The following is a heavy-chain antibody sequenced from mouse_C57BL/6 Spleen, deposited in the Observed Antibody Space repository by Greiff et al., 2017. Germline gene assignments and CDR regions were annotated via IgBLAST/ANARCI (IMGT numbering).Heavy chain of an antibody. J-gene: IGHJ2*01. CDR1: GYTFTDYE. CDR2: IDPETGGT. Sequence: QVQLQQSGAELVRPGASVTLSCKASGYTFTDYEMHWVKQTPVHGLEWIGAIDPETGGTAYKQKFKGKARLTADKSSSTAYMELRSLTSEDSSVDYCTRKLPYFDYWGQGTTLTVSS. CDR3: TRKLPYFDY. D-gene: IGHD2-1*01. V-gene: IGHV1-15*01.